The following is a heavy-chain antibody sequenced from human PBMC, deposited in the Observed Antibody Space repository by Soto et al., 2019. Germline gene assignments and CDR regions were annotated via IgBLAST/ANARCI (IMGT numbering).Heavy chain of an antibody. D-gene: IGHD4-17*01. J-gene: IGHJ6*02. CDR2: ISYDGSNK. CDR1: GFTFSSYG. CDR3: AKGSPFTSTVAYYYYGMDV. V-gene: IGHV3-30*18. Sequence: GGSLRLSCAASGFTFSSYGMHWVRQAPGKGLEWVAVISYDGSNKYYADSVKGRFTISTDNSKNTLYLQMNSLRAEDTAVYYCAKGSPFTSTVAYYYYGMDVWGQGTTVTVSS.